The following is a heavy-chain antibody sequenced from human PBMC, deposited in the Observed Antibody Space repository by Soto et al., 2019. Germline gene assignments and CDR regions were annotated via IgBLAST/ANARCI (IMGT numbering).Heavy chain of an antibody. Sequence: SVKFSCKASGFTFTSSAVQWVRQARGQRLEWIGWIVVGSGNTNYAQKFQERVTITRDMSTSTAYMELSSLRSEDTAVYYCAADRSGYYDSSGYYSRGDDYWGQGTLVTVSS. J-gene: IGHJ4*02. CDR2: IVVGSGNT. V-gene: IGHV1-58*01. D-gene: IGHD3-22*01. CDR3: AADRSGYYDSSGYYSRGDDY. CDR1: GFTFTSSA.